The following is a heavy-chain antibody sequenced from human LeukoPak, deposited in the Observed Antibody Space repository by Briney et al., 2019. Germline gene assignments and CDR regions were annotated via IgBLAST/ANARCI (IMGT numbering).Heavy chain of an antibody. J-gene: IGHJ2*01. V-gene: IGHV1-46*01. D-gene: IGHD6-6*01. CDR2: INPSGGST. CDR1: GYTFTSYY. Sequence: GASVKGSCKASGYTFTSYYMHWVRQGPGQGLEWMGIINPSGGSTSYAQKFQGRVTMTRHTSTNTVYMELSSLRSEDTAVFYCVRGASSIAALNPFWYFDLWGRGTLVTVSS. CDR3: VRGASSIAALNPFWYFDL.